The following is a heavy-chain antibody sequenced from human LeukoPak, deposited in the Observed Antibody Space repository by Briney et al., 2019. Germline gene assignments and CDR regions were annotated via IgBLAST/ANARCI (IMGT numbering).Heavy chain of an antibody. D-gene: IGHD4-11*01. J-gene: IGHJ6*02. Sequence: SETLSLTCTVSGGSISSGGYYWSWIRQHPGKGLEWIGYIYYSGSTYYNPSLKSRVTISVDTSKNRFSLKLSSVTAADTAVYYCARGLQYGMDVWGQGTTVTVSS. V-gene: IGHV4-31*03. CDR2: IYYSGST. CDR1: GGSISSGGYY. CDR3: ARGLQYGMDV.